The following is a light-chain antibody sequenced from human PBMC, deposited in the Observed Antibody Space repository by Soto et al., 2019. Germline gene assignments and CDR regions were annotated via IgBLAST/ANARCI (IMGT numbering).Light chain of an antibody. CDR2: QIS. CDR1: ESLLHSDGNTY. V-gene: IGKV2-24*01. J-gene: IGKJ1*01. CDR3: MQSSHLRT. Sequence: DIVLTQTPLTASVTPGQPASFSCGSSESLLHSDGNTYLSWLHQRPGQPPRLLIYQISKQFSGVPDRVSGSGAGTNFTLKISRVGVEDVGTFFCMQSSHLRTFGQGTKVEI.